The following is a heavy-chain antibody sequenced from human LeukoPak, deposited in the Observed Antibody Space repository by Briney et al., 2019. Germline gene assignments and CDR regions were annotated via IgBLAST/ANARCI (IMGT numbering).Heavy chain of an antibody. CDR2: IYYSGST. CDR1: GGSISSYY. V-gene: IGHV4-59*01. J-gene: IGHJ6*02. D-gene: IGHD3-3*01. Sequence: SETLSLTCSVSGGSISSYYWSWIRQPPGKGLEWIGYIYYSGSTNYNPSLKSRVTISVDTSKNQFSLKLSSVTAADTAVYYCAREYSDFWSGHGGTYGMDVWGQGTTVTVSS. CDR3: AREYSDFWSGHGGTYGMDV.